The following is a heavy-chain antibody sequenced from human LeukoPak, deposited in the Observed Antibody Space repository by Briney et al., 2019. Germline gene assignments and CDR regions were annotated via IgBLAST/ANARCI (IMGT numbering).Heavy chain of an antibody. CDR1: GFTFSSYV. V-gene: IGHV3-30*04. CDR2: ISYDGSNK. CDR3: AREIAAAGSDSFDI. D-gene: IGHD6-13*01. J-gene: IGHJ3*02. Sequence: GGSLRLSCAASGFTFSSYVMHWVRQAPGKGLEWVAVISYDGSNKYYADSVKGRFTISRDNSKNTLYLQMNSLRAEDTAVYYCAREIAAAGSDSFDIWGQGTMVTVSS.